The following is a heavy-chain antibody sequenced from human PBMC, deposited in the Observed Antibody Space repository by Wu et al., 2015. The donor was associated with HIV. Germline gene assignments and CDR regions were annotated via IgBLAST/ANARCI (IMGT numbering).Heavy chain of an antibody. Sequence: QVLLVQSGAEVKKPGSSVKVSCKASGGIFSNYDINWVRQAPGQGLEWMGGTTPMFGTTNYAQKFQGRVTITSDVYTSTVYMELSSLRSEDTAIYYCAREIGDPAIMVRAGFDPWGQGTLVTVSS. CDR1: GGIFSNYD. J-gene: IGHJ5*02. V-gene: IGHV1-69*05. D-gene: IGHD3-10*01. CDR3: AREIGDPAIMVRAGFDP. CDR2: TTPMFGTT.